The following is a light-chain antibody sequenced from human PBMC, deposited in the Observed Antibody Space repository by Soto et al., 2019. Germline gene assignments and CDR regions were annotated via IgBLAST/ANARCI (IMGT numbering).Light chain of an antibody. CDR1: SSDVGGYNY. J-gene: IGLJ1*01. CDR2: DVS. V-gene: IGLV2-14*01. Sequence: QSALTQPASVSGSPGQSITISCTGTSSDVGGYNYVSWYQQHPGKAPKLMIYDVSNRPSGVSNRFSGSKSGNTASLTISGLQAEYEADYYCSSYTSSNTYVFGTGTKLTVL. CDR3: SSYTSSNTYV.